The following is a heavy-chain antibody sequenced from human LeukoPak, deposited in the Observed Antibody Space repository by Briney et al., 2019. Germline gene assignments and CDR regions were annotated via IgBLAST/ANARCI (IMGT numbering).Heavy chain of an antibody. J-gene: IGHJ4*02. CDR3: AKYNSDWYDDY. V-gene: IGHV3-23*01. D-gene: IGHD6-19*01. CDR2: ISGSGGST. Sequence: GVSLRLSCAASGFTFSSYSMTWVRQDPGKGLEWVSAISGSGGSTYYADSVKGRFTISRDNSKNTLYLQMSSLRAEDTALYYCAKYNSDWYDDYWGQGTLVTVSS. CDR1: GFTFSSYS.